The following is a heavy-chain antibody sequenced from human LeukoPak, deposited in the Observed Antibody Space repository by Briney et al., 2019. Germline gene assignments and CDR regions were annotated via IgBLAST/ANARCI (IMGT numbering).Heavy chain of an antibody. D-gene: IGHD4-11*01. CDR3: ARDTVERNDYSNNNYYYYYMDV. CDR1: GGSISSSNW. CDR2: IYHSGST. J-gene: IGHJ6*03. V-gene: IGHV4-4*02. Sequence: SGTLSLTCAVSGGSISSSNWWSWVRQPPGKGLEWIGEIYHSGSTNYNPSLKSRVTISVDKSKNQFSLKLSSVTAADTAVYYCARDTVERNDYSNNNYYYYYMDVWGKGTTVTVSS.